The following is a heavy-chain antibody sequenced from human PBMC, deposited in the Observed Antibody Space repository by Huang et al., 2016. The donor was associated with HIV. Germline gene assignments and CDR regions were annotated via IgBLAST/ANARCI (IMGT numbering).Heavy chain of an antibody. D-gene: IGHD3-9*01. Sequence: EIHLVESGGGLVQPGGSLRLSCVVSGFTFNGYSLEWVRQAPGRGLEWRSHSSISRGSTHYADSVKGRFTISRDIAKNSRYLQMNRLRPEDTAVYYCARGKFDILTGWDDTYYFDHWGQGTLVTVSS. V-gene: IGHV3-48*01. CDR2: SSISRGST. CDR3: ARGKFDILTGWDDTYYFDH. CDR1: GFTFNGYS. J-gene: IGHJ4*02.